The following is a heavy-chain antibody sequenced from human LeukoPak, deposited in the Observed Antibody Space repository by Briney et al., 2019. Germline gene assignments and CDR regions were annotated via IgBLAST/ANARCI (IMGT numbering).Heavy chain of an antibody. CDR2: INPNNGGT. Sequence: ASVKVSCKASGYTFTGHYMHWVRQAPGQGLEWMGWINPNNGGTNYAQKFQGRVTMTRDTSISTAYMELSRLRSDDTAVYYCARARDSGSFNRAFDYWGQGTLVTVSS. CDR3: ARARDSGSFNRAFDY. J-gene: IGHJ4*02. V-gene: IGHV1-2*02. CDR1: GYTFTGHY. D-gene: IGHD3-10*01.